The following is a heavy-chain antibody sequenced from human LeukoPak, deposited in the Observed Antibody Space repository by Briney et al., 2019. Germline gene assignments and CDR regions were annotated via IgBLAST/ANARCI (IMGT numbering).Heavy chain of an antibody. CDR2: IKEDGSET. CDR3: ARTTYGDY. V-gene: IGHV3-7*02. J-gene: IGHJ4*02. Sequence: GGALRLSCAGSGLTLRRYWMRWVRQDPRKGLEWAAAIKEDGSETYYVDSVKGRFTISRDNAKNSLYLQMSSLRAEDTAAYYCARTTYGDYWGQGTLVTVSS. D-gene: IGHD1-1*01. CDR1: GLTLRRYW.